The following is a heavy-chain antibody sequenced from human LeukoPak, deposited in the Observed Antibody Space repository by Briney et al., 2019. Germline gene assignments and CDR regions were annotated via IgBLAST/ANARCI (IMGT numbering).Heavy chain of an antibody. J-gene: IGHJ4*02. CDR2: IKQAGSEK. CDR1: GFTFSSYW. Sequence: PGGSLRLSCAASGFTFSSYWMSWVRQAPGKGLEWVSNIKQAGSEKYYVGSVKGRFTISRDNAKNSLYLQMNSLRAEATAVYYCARYSSSWYYFDYWGQGTLVTVSS. CDR3: ARYSSSWYYFDY. V-gene: IGHV3-7*03. D-gene: IGHD6-13*01.